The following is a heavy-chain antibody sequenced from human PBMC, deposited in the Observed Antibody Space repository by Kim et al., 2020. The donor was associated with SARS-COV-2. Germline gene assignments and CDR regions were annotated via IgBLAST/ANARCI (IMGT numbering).Heavy chain of an antibody. CDR2: IRSKANSYAT. Sequence: GGSLRLSCAASGFTFSGSAMHWVRQASGKGLEWVGRIRSKANSYATAYAASVKGRFTISRDDSKNTAYLQMNSLKTEDTAVYYCTRHLDPLVVRPHYYGMDVWGQGTTVTVSS. CDR1: GFTFSGSA. CDR3: TRHLDPLVVRPHYYGMDV. D-gene: IGHD3-22*01. V-gene: IGHV3-73*01. J-gene: IGHJ6*02.